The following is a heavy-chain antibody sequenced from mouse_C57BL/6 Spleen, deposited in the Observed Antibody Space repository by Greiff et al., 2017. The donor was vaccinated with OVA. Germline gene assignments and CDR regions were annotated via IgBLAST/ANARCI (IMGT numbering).Heavy chain of an antibody. Sequence: QVQLQQSGAELVKPGASVKLSCKASGYTFTSYWMHWVKQRPGQGLEWIGMIHPNSGSTNYNEKFKSKATLTVDKSSSTAYMQLSSLTSEDSAVYYCARCSSPFITTVVAMDYWGQGTSVTVSS. CDR1: GYTFTSYW. CDR3: ARCSSPFITTVVAMDY. D-gene: IGHD1-1*01. CDR2: IHPNSGST. V-gene: IGHV1-64*01. J-gene: IGHJ4*01.